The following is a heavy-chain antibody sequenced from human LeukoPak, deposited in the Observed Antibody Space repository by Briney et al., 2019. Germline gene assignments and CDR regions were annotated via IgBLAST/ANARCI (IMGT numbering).Heavy chain of an antibody. CDR3: AAGSGWSCEY. V-gene: IGHV3-7*05. J-gene: IGHJ4*02. Sequence: GGSLRLSCAASGLTSGSYWMSWVRHTPGKGLEWVANIKHDGSERNYMESVKGRFTISRDNGKNSLHLQMNNLRAEDTAVYYCAAGSGWSCEYRGQGTLVTVSS. D-gene: IGHD6-19*01. CDR2: IKHDGSER. CDR1: GLTSGSYW.